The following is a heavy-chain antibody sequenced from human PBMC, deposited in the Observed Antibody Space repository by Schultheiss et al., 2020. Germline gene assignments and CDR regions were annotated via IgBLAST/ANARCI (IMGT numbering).Heavy chain of an antibody. V-gene: IGHV3-30-3*01. D-gene: IGHD6-19*01. Sequence: GGSLRLSCAASGFTFSSYAMHWVRQAPGKGLEWVAVISYDGSNKYYADSVKGRFTISRDNAKNSLYLQMNSLRAGDTAVYYCARRPAGVADDYWGQGTLVTVSS. CDR1: GFTFSSYA. J-gene: IGHJ4*02. CDR3: ARRPAGVADDY. CDR2: ISYDGSNK.